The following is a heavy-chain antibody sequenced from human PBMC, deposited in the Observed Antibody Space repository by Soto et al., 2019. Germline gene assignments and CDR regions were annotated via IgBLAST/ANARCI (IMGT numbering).Heavy chain of an antibody. D-gene: IGHD5-12*01. J-gene: IGHJ4*02. V-gene: IGHV4-30-2*01. Sequence: PSETLSLTCAGSGGSISSGGYSWSWIRQPPGKGLEWIGYVYHSGSTYYNPSLKSRVTISVDRSKNQFSLKLSSVTAADTAVYYCAAGGGLPRYYWGQGTLVTVSS. CDR2: VYHSGST. CDR1: GGSISSGGYS. CDR3: AAGGGLPRYY.